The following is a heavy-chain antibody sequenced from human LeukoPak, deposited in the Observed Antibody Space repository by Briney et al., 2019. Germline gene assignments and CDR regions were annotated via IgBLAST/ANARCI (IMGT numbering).Heavy chain of an antibody. V-gene: IGHV4-59*08. D-gene: IGHD5-12*01. Sequence: SETLSLTCTVSGGSISSHLWNWIRQTPGKGLEWLGRISHSGSTIYNPSLKSRITISVDTSKDQFSLKLSSVTAADTAVYYCARRQTEAAGYADNGNWLDPWGQGTLVTVSP. J-gene: IGHJ5*02. CDR3: ARRQTEAAGYADNGNWLDP. CDR2: ISHSGST. CDR1: GGSISSHL.